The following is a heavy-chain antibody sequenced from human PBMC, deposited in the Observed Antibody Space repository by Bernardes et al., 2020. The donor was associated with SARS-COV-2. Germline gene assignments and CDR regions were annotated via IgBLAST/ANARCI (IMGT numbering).Heavy chain of an antibody. CDR2: IWYDGSNE. D-gene: IGHD3-9*01. CDR1: GFSFSSYG. Sequence: GGSLRLSCAASGFSFSSYGMHWVRQAPGKGLEWVATIWYDGSNERYADSVKGRFTISRDNSKNTLYLQMSSLRAEDTAVYYCARAGVPLAHQVRYFQDWGQGTLVTVSS. V-gene: IGHV3-33*01. J-gene: IGHJ1*01. CDR3: ARAGVPLAHQVRYFQD.